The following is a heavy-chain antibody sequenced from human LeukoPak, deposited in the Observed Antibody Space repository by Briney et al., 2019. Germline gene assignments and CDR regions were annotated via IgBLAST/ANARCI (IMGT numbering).Heavy chain of an antibody. CDR3: TSWGDTTAEYFQR. CDR1: GFTLNRCW. V-gene: IGHV3-7*01. CDR2: INPDGRDT. D-gene: IGHD2-21*02. J-gene: IGHJ1*01. Sequence: GGSLRLSCVVSGFTLNRCWMNWIRQAPGKGLEWVAHINPDGRDTYYVDSVKGRFTISRDNAQNSMYLQMNSLRVEDTAVYYCTSWGDTTAEYFQRWGQGTLVTVSS.